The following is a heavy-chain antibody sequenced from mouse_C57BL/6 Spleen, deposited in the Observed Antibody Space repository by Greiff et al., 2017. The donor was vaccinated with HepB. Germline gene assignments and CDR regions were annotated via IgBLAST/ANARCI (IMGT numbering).Heavy chain of an antibody. V-gene: IGHV14-2*01. CDR3: ASHDGGYYVTWLAY. J-gene: IGHJ3*01. Sequence: EVQLQQSGAELVKPGASVKLSCTASGFNIKDYYMHWVKQRTEQGLEWIGRIDPEDGETKYAPKFQGKATITADTSSNTAYLQLSSLTSEDTAVYYCASHDGGYYVTWLAYWGQGTLVTVSA. CDR2: IDPEDGET. CDR1: GFNIKDYY. D-gene: IGHD2-3*01.